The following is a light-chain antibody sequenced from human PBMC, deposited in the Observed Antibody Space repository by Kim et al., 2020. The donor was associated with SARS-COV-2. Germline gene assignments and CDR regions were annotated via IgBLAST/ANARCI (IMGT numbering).Light chain of an antibody. J-gene: IGLJ2*01. CDR3: QSADSSGTYVV. CDR1: ALQKQY. V-gene: IGLV3-25*03. CDR2: KDS. Sequence: PGQTARITCSGDALQKQYAYWYQQKPGQAPVLVIYKDSERPSGIPERFSGSSSGTTVTLTISGVQAEDEADYYCQSADSSGTYVVFGGGTKLTVL.